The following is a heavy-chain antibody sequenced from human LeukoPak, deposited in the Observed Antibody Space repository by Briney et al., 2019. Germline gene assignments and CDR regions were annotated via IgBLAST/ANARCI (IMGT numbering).Heavy chain of an antibody. CDR1: GFTFSSYW. V-gene: IGHV3-7*01. Sequence: GGSLRLSCAASGFTFSSYWMSWVRQAPGKGLEWVANIKQDGSEKYYVDSVKGRFTISRDNAKNSLYLQMNSLRAEDTAVYYCARRTYYYGSGSYSPFDPWGQGTQVTVSS. CDR3: ARRTYYYGSGSYSPFDP. D-gene: IGHD3-10*01. CDR2: IKQDGSEK. J-gene: IGHJ5*02.